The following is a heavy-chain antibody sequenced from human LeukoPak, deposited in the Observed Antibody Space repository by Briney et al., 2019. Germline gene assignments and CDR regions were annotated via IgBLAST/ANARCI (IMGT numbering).Heavy chain of an antibody. Sequence: PGESLRLSCAASGFTVSSNYMSWVRQAPGKGLEWVSVIYSGGSTYYADSVKGRFTISRDNSKNTLYLQMNSLRAEDTAVYYCARVPRSYDFWSGYFVRAFDIWGQGTMVTVSS. CDR2: IYSGGST. D-gene: IGHD3-3*01. V-gene: IGHV3-66*01. J-gene: IGHJ3*02. CDR1: GFTVSSNY. CDR3: ARVPRSYDFWSGYFVRAFDI.